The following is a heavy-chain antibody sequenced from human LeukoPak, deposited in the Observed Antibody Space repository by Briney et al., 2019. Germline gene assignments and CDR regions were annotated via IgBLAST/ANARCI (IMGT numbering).Heavy chain of an antibody. D-gene: IGHD6-6*01. V-gene: IGHV3-7*04. Sequence: GGSLRLSRAASGFTFSSYWMSWVRQAPGEGLEWVANIKQDGTEKYYMDSVKGRFSISRDNAKNSLYLQMNALRAEDTAVYYCARDVRPDYWGQGTLVTVST. CDR3: ARDVRPDY. CDR1: GFTFSSYW. CDR2: IKQDGTEK. J-gene: IGHJ4*02.